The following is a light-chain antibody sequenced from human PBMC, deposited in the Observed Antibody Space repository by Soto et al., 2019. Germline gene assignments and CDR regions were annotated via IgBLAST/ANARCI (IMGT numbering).Light chain of an antibody. J-gene: IGLJ2*01. CDR3: QSYDSILSGSRVV. CDR2: GNS. Sequence: QSVLTQPPSVSGSPGQRVTISCTGSSSNIGAGYDVHWYQQLPGTAPKLLIYGNSNRPSGVPDRFSGSKSGTSASLAITGLQAEDEADYYCQSYDSILSGSRVVFGGGTKLTVL. V-gene: IGLV1-40*01. CDR1: SSNIGAGYD.